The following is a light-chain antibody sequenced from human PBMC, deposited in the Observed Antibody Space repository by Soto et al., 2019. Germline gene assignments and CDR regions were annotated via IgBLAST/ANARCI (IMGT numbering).Light chain of an antibody. J-gene: IGKJ1*01. CDR3: QQYGSSRT. Sequence: EIVFTQSPGTLSLSPGERATLSCRASQSVSSSYLAWYQQKPGLAPRLLIYGASSRAPGIPDRFSGSGSGTDFTLTISRLEPEDFAVYYCQQYGSSRTFGQGTKV. CDR2: GAS. V-gene: IGKV3-20*01. CDR1: QSVSSSY.